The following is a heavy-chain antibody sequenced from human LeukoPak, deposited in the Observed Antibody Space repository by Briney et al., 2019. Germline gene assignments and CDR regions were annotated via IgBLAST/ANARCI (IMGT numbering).Heavy chain of an antibody. J-gene: IGHJ4*02. V-gene: IGHV3-30*04. Sequence: PGGSLRLSCAASGVTFSIYAMHCVRQAPGKGLEWVAVISYDGSNKYYADSVKGRFTISRDNSKNTLYLQMKSLRAEDTAVYYCESFIIEAAGTEQFHYWGQGTLVTV. CDR3: ESFIIEAAGTEQFHY. CDR2: ISYDGSNK. CDR1: GVTFSIYA. D-gene: IGHD6-13*01.